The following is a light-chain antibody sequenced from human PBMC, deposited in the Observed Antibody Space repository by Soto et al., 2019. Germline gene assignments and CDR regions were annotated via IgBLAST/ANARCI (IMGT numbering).Light chain of an antibody. V-gene: IGKV1-5*01. CDR1: QSISSW. J-gene: IGKJ1*01. Sequence: DFQMTQSPSTLSASVGDRVTITCRASQSISSWLAWYQQKPGKAPKLLIYDASSLESGVPSRFSGSGSGTEFTLTISSLQPDDFATYYCQQYSSYWTFGQGTKVDI. CDR2: DAS. CDR3: QQYSSYWT.